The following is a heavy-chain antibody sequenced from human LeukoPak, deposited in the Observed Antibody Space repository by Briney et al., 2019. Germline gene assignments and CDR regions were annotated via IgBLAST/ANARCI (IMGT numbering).Heavy chain of an antibody. CDR2: IWYDGSNK. CDR1: GFTFSSYG. Sequence: GGSLRLSCAASGFTFSSYGMHWVRQAPGKGLEWVAVIWYDGSNKYYADSVKGRFTISRDNSKNTLYLQMNSLRAEDTAVYYCARVLGYYDGNWFDPWGQGTLVTVSS. V-gene: IGHV3-33*01. CDR3: ARVLGYYDGNWFDP. J-gene: IGHJ5*02. D-gene: IGHD3-22*01.